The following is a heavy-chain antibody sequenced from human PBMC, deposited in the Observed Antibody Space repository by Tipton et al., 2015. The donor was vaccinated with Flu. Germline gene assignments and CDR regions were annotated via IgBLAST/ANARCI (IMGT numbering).Heavy chain of an antibody. D-gene: IGHD2-15*01. CDR3: AREGWWYPYYYGMDV. CDR2: IKQDGSEK. Sequence: GSLRLSCAASGFTFSSYWMSWVRQAPGKGLEWVANIKQDGSEKYYVDSVKGRFTISRDNAKNSLYLQMNSLRAEDTAVYYCAREGWWYPYYYGMDVWGQGTTVTVSS. CDR1: GFTFSSYW. V-gene: IGHV3-7*01. J-gene: IGHJ6*02.